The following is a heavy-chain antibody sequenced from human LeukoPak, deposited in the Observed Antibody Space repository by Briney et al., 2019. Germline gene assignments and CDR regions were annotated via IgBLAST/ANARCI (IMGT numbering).Heavy chain of an antibody. V-gene: IGHV3-7*01. CDR1: GFTFSNYW. Sequence: RTGGSLRLSCAASGFTFSNYWMTWVRQAPGKGLERVAHINQDGSEEHYMDSVKARFTISRDNAKNSLSLQMNSLRAEDTAVYYCVRDGGVSGYDLLDYWGQGTLVTVSS. D-gene: IGHD5-12*01. CDR3: VRDGGVSGYDLLDY. J-gene: IGHJ4*02. CDR2: INQDGSEE.